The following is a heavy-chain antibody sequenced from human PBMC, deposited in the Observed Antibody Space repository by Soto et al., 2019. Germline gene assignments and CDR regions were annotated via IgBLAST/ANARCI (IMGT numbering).Heavy chain of an antibody. Sequence: PSETLSLTCTVSGGSINSNNYYWAWIRQPPGKGLAWIASMYYDGSIYYNTSLKSRVTISRDTSKNQFSLRLTSVTAEDTAVYYCARHEGNGNVWPLDYWGQGILVTVSS. J-gene: IGHJ4*02. D-gene: IGHD2-8*01. CDR1: GGSINSNNYY. CDR3: ARHEGNGNVWPLDY. V-gene: IGHV4-39*01. CDR2: MYYDGSI.